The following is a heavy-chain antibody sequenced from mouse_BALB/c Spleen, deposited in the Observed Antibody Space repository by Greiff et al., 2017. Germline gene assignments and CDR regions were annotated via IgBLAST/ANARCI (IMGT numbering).Heavy chain of an antibody. CDR3: ARWCGYYPYAMDY. J-gene: IGHJ4*01. V-gene: IGHV5-17*02. CDR1: GFTFSSFG. Sequence: EVKGVESGGGLVQPGGSRKLSCAASGFTFSSFGMHWVRQAPEKGLEWVAYISSGSSTIYYADTVKGRFTISRDNPKNTLFLQMTSLRSEDTAMYYCARWCGYYPYAMDYWGQGTSVTVSS. D-gene: IGHD2-3*01. CDR2: ISSGSSTI.